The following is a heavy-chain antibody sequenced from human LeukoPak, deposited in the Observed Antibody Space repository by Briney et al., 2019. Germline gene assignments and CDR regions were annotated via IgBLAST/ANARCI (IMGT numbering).Heavy chain of an antibody. CDR1: GFTFSCYA. V-gene: IGHV3-30-3*01. J-gene: IGHJ6*02. D-gene: IGHD6-13*01. Sequence: GRSLRLSCAASGFTFSCYAMHWVRQAPGKGLEWVAVIAYDGSNKYYADSVKGRFTISRDNSKNTLYLQMNSLRAEDTAVYYCARVGGGSSWYDTLYYYYGMDVWGQGTTFTVSS. CDR2: IAYDGSNK. CDR3: ARVGGGSSWYDTLYYYYGMDV.